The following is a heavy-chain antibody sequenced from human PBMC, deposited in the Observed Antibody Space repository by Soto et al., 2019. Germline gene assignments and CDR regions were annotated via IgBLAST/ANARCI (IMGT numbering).Heavy chain of an antibody. J-gene: IGHJ4*02. D-gene: IGHD3-10*01. CDR1: GGSISSGGYY. Sequence: SETLFLTCTVSGGSISSGGYYWSWIRQHPGKGLEWIGYIYYSGSTYYNPSLKSRVTISVDTSKNQFSLKLSSVTAADTAVYYCATGFTGSGDLGRLDYWGQGTLVTVFS. CDR2: IYYSGST. V-gene: IGHV4-31*03. CDR3: ATGFTGSGDLGRLDY.